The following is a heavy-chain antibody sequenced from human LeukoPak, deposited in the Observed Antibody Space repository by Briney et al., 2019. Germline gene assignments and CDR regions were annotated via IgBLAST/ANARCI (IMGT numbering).Heavy chain of an antibody. J-gene: IGHJ4*02. CDR1: GGSISSSSYY. CDR2: IYYSGST. D-gene: IGHD5-18*01. V-gene: IGHV4-61*05. Sequence: TPSETLSLTCTVSGGSISSSSYYWGWIRQPPGKGLEWIGYIYYSGSTNYNPSLKSRVTISVDTSKNQFSLKLSSVTAADTAVYYCARGHRYSYGPLHSFDYWGQGTLVTVSS. CDR3: ARGHRYSYGPLHSFDY.